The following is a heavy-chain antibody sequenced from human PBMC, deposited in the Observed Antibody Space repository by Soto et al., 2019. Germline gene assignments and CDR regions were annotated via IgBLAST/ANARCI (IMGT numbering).Heavy chain of an antibody. V-gene: IGHV3-48*02. CDR2: ITDGLTK. CDR1: GFSFGNYN. CDR3: ARDTSHGVTIGGLDS. Sequence: EQPGGSLRLSCVASGFSFGNYNMNWVRQAPGKGLEWVAHITDGLTKHYADFVQGRFTISRDNAKDSLYLELTHLRDDDTAVYYCARDTSHGVTIGGLDSWGQGTLVTVSS. D-gene: IGHD3-16*01. J-gene: IGHJ4*02.